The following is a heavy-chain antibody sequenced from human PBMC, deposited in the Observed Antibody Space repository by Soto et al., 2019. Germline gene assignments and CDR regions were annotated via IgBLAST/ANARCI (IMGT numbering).Heavy chain of an antibody. D-gene: IGHD2-2*01. Sequence: GASVKVSCKASGGTFSSYAISWVRQAPGQGLEWMGGIIPIFGTANYAQKFQGRVTITADESTSTAYMELSSLRSEDTAVYYCARVIVPAAANPEDYYYGMDVWGQGTTVTVSS. V-gene: IGHV1-69*13. CDR1: GGTFSSYA. CDR2: IIPIFGTA. J-gene: IGHJ6*02. CDR3: ARVIVPAAANPEDYYYGMDV.